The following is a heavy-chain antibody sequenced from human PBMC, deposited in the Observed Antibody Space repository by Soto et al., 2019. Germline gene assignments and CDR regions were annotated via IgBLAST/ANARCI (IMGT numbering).Heavy chain of an antibody. CDR1: GFTFSSYW. Sequence: PGGSLRLSCAASGFTFSSYWMNWVRQAPGKGLEWVANINQDGNEDNLLDSVKGRFTISRDNAKNSLFLQMDSLRVDDTAVYYCARTGDGHHDFLDYWGQGALVTVSS. CDR3: ARTGDGHHDFLDY. D-gene: IGHD1-1*01. V-gene: IGHV3-7*01. CDR2: INQDGNED. J-gene: IGHJ4*02.